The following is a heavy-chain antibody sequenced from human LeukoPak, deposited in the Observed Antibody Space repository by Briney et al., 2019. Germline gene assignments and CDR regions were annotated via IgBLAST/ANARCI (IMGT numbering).Heavy chain of an antibody. CDR2: INHSGST. CDR1: GGSFSGYY. Sequence: SETLSLTCAVYGGSFSGYYWSWIRQPPGKGLEWIGEINHSGSTNYNPSLKSRVTISVDTSKNQFSLKLSSVTAADTAVYYCARVVASPSIDSWGQGTLVTVSS. J-gene: IGHJ4*02. CDR3: ARVVASPSIDS. V-gene: IGHV4-34*01. D-gene: IGHD2-15*01.